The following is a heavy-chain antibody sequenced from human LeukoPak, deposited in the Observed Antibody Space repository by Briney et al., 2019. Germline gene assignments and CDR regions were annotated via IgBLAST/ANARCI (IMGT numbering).Heavy chain of an antibody. V-gene: IGHV3-7*01. CDR2: IKQDGSEK. CDR3: ARGLYYYGSGSYYFDY. J-gene: IGHJ4*02. CDR1: GFTFSSYW. D-gene: IGHD3-10*01. Sequence: PGGSLRLSCAASGFTFSSYWMSWVRQAPGKGLEWVANIKQDGSEKYYVDSVKGRFTISRDNAKNSLYLQMNSLRAEDTAVYYCARGLYYYGSGSYYFDYWGQGTLVTVSS.